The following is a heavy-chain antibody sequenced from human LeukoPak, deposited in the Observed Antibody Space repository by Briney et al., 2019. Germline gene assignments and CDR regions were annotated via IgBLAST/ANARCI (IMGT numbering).Heavy chain of an antibody. V-gene: IGHV1-8*03. CDR3: ARYSGSLDAFDI. CDR2: MNPNSGNT. CDR1: GYTFTSYD. J-gene: IGHJ3*02. Sequence: ASVKVSCKASGYTFTSYDINWVRRATGQGLEWMGWMNPNSGNTGYAQKFQGRVTITRNTSISTAYMELSSLRSDDTAVYYCARYSGSLDAFDIWGQGTMVTVSS. D-gene: IGHD1-26*01.